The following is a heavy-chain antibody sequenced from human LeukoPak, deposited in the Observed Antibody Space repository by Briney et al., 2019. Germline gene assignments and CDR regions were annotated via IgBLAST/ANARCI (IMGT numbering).Heavy chain of an antibody. J-gene: IGHJ4*02. D-gene: IGHD2-2*01. CDR3: ARLYCSSTSCYPSYFDY. CDR2: IYYSGST. Sequence: PSETLSLTCTVSGGSISSGGYYWSWIRQHPGKGLEWIGYIYYSGSTYYNPPLKSRVTISVDTSKNQFSLRLSSVTAADTAVYYCARLYCSSTSCYPSYFDYWGQGTLVTVSS. V-gene: IGHV4-31*03. CDR1: GGSISSGGYY.